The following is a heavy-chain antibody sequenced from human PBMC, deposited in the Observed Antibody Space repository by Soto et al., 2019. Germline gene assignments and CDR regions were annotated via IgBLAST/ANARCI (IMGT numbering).Heavy chain of an antibody. CDR2: IIPIFGTA. CDR1: GGTFRSYA. J-gene: IGHJ4*02. V-gene: IGHV1-69*06. CDR3: ARVNPHGDYTRHYYFDY. Sequence: SVKVSCKASGGTFRSYAVTWVRQAPGQGLEWMGGIIPIFGTANYAQKFQGRVTITADKSTSTAYMELSSLRSEDTAVYYCARVNPHGDYTRHYYFDYWGQGTLVTVSS. D-gene: IGHD4-17*01.